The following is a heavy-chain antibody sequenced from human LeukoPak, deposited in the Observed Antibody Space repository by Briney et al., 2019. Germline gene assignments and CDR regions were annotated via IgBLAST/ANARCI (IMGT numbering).Heavy chain of an antibody. J-gene: IGHJ4*02. Sequence: GGSLRLSCAVSGFTFSSYGMNWVRQAPGKGLEWVSSISGTSNYIYYADSMKGRFTISRDNAKNSLYLQMNSLRAEDTAMYYCARDESSGPGFLDYWGQGTLVTVSS. V-gene: IGHV3-21*01. CDR3: ARDESSGPGFLDY. D-gene: IGHD3-22*01. CDR1: GFTFSSYG. CDR2: ISGTSNYI.